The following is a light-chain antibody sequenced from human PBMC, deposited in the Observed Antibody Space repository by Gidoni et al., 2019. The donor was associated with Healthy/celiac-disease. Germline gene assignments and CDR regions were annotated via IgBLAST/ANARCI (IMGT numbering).Light chain of an antibody. CDR2: AAT. CDR1: QSNSSY. V-gene: IGKV1-39*01. J-gene: IGKJ3*01. CDR3: QQRYTTPFT. Sequence: DIQMTQSPSSLSASVGDRVTITCRASQSNSSYLNWYQQKPGKAPKLLIYAATSLQSGVPSRFSGSGCGTYSPLTISSLQPEVLVSYYCQQRYTTPFTFGPGTKVDIK.